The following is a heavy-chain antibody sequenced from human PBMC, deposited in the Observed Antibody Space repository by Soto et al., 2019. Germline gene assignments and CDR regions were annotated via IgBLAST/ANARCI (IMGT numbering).Heavy chain of an antibody. D-gene: IGHD3-3*01. J-gene: IGHJ4*02. V-gene: IGHV4-61*08. Sequence: SETQSLTSPVSGGSISSVGYYWSWIRQHPGKGLEWIGYIYYSGSTNYNPSLKSRVTISVDTSKNQLSLKLSSVTAADTAVYYCARLYSDFWSGPQRGYFDYWGQGTLVTVSS. CDR3: ARLYSDFWSGPQRGYFDY. CDR2: IYYSGST. CDR1: GGSISSVGYY.